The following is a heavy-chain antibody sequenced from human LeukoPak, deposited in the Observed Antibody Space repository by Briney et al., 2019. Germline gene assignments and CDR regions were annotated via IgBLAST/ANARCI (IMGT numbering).Heavy chain of an antibody. CDR3: ARARDSSSWHLDY. Sequence: TFDDYGMSWVRQAPGKGLEWIGYIYYSGSTYYNPSLKSRVTISVDTSKNQFSLKLSSVTAADTAVYYCARARDSSSWHLDYWGQGTLVTVSS. J-gene: IGHJ4*02. CDR2: IYYSGST. CDR1: TFDDYG. V-gene: IGHV4-31*02. D-gene: IGHD6-13*01.